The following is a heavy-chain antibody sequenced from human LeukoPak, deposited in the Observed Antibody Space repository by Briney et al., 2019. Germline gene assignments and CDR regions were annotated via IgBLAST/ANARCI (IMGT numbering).Heavy chain of an antibody. CDR1: GGTFSSYA. CDR3: ARAPNYYDSSGYTTLFDY. CDR2: IIPIFGTA. J-gene: IGHJ4*02. V-gene: IGHV1-69*13. Sequence: GASVKVSCKASGGTFSSYAISWVRQNPGQGLEWMGGIIPIFGTANYAQKFQGRVTITADESTSTAYMELSSPRSEDTAVYYCARAPNYYDSSGYTTLFDYWGQGTLVTVSS. D-gene: IGHD3-22*01.